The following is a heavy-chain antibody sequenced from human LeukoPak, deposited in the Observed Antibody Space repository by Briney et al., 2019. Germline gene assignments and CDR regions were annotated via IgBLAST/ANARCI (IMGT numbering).Heavy chain of an antibody. V-gene: IGHV3-30*02. CDR2: IRYDGTSE. CDR1: GFTFNNYG. J-gene: IGHJ6*03. Sequence: PGGSLRLSCGASGFTFNNYGMLWVRQAPGKGLDWVAFIRYDGTSEYYADSVKGRFTISRDNSKNTLYLQMNSLRAEDTAVYYCAKGSGSGYYGDYYYYMDVWGKGTTVTVSS. CDR3: AKGSGSGYYGDYYYYMDV. D-gene: IGHD3-3*01.